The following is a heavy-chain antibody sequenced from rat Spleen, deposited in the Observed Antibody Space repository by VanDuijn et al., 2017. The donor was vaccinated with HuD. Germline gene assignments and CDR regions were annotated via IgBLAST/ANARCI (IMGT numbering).Heavy chain of an antibody. J-gene: IGHJ2*01. CDR3: ARHWGY. Sequence: EVQLVESGGGLVQPGRSLKLSCAASGFTFSDYNMAWVRQAPKNGLEWVATISYDGSSTYYRDSVKGRFTISRDNAKSTLYLQMDSLRSEDTATYYCARHWGYWGQGVMVTVSS. V-gene: IGHV5-7*01. D-gene: IGHD4-6*01. CDR2: ISYDGSST. CDR1: GFTFSDYN.